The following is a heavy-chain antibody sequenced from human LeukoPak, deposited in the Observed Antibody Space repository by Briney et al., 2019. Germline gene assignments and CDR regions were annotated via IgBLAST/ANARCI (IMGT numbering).Heavy chain of an antibody. J-gene: IGHJ4*02. CDR2: INPSGGST. CDR1: GYTFINYY. D-gene: IGHD1-1*01. V-gene: IGHV1-46*01. CDR3: ARHPLPGTTPFDY. Sequence: APVKVSFKASGYTFINYYIHWVRQAPGQGLEWVGIINPSGGSTTYAQKFQGRVSMTRDTSTSTVYMELSSLESDDTALYYCARHPLPGTTPFDYWGQGTLVTVSS.